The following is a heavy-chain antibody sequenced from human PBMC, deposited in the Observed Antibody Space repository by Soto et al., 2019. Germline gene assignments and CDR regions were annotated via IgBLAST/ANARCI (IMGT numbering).Heavy chain of an antibody. CDR2: FDPEDGET. CDR3: STPQTPVGTRRFGVVIQFDY. CDR1: GYTLTELS. D-gene: IGHD3-3*01. V-gene: IGHV1-24*01. Sequence: ASVKVSCKVSGYTLTELSMHWVRPAPGKGLEWMGGFDPEDGETIYAQKFQGRVTMTEDTSTDTAYMELSSLRSEDTAVYYCSTPQTPVGTRRFGVVIQFDYWGQGTLVTSPQ. J-gene: IGHJ4*02.